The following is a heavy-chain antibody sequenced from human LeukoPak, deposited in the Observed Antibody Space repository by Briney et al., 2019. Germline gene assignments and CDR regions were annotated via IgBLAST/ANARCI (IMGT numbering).Heavy chain of an antibody. J-gene: IGHJ4*02. Sequence: GGSLRLSCATSGFTFSSYAMHWVRQAPGKGLEWVAVVSFDGYTKDYADSVKGRFTISRDSSKNTLYLQMNSLRAEDTAVYYCAKGDFDYWGQGTLVTVSS. V-gene: IGHV3-30-3*01. CDR2: VSFDGYTK. CDR1: GFTFSSYA. CDR3: AKGDFDY.